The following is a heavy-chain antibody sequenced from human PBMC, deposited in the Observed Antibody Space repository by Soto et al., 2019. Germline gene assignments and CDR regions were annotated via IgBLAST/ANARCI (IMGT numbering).Heavy chain of an antibody. CDR1: GFTFSSYA. CDR3: AKAFQYRINYFYCMDV. V-gene: IGHV3-30*04. D-gene: IGHD5-18*01. CDR2: ISYDDGRNK. J-gene: IGHJ6*02. Sequence: GGSLRLSCAASGFTFSSYAMRWVRQAPGKGLEWVAVISYDDGRNKYYADSVKGRFIISRDNSKNTLSVEMNSLRAEDSAVYYCAKAFQYRINYFYCMDVWGQGTTVTV.